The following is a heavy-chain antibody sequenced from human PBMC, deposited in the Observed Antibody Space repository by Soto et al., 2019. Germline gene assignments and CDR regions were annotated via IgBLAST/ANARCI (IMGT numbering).Heavy chain of an antibody. Sequence: ASVKVSCKASGCTFTSYYMHWVRQAPGQGLEWMGIINPSGGSTSYAQKFQGRVTMTRDTSTSTVYMELSSLRSEDTAVYYCARPTVTNYYYYGMDVWGQGTTVTVS. CDR3: ARPTVTNYYYYGMDV. CDR1: GCTFTSYY. J-gene: IGHJ6*02. CDR2: INPSGGST. V-gene: IGHV1-46*01. D-gene: IGHD4-17*01.